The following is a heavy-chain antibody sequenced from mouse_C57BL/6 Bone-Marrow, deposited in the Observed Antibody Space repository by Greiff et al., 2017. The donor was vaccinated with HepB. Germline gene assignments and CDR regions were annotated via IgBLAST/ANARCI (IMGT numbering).Heavy chain of an antibody. Sequence: QVQLQQPGTELVKPGASVKLSCKASGYTFTSYWMHWVKQRPGQGLEWIGNINPSNGGTNYNEKFKSKATLTVDKSSSTAYMQLSSLTSEDSAVYYCATPFYYGSSCVYAMDYWGQGTSVTVSS. CDR2: INPSNGGT. J-gene: IGHJ4*01. CDR3: ATPFYYGSSCVYAMDY. D-gene: IGHD1-1*01. CDR1: GYTFTSYW. V-gene: IGHV1-53*01.